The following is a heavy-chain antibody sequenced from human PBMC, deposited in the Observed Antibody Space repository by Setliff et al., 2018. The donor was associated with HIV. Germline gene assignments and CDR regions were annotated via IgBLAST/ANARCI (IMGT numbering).Heavy chain of an antibody. CDR2: IKPDGSMK. Sequence: GESLKISCAASGFTLSTYWMTWVRQAPGKGLEWVANIKPDGSMKYYVDSAKGRFTISRDNAENTLDLQMNNLRVEDTAVYYCARAGYGEYVSFLNYWGQ. CDR3: ARAGYGEYVSFLNY. D-gene: IGHD4-17*01. J-gene: IGHJ1*01. CDR1: GFTLSTYW. V-gene: IGHV3-7*03.